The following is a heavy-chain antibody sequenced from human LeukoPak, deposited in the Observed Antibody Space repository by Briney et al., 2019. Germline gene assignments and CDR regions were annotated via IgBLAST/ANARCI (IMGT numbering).Heavy chain of an antibody. CDR3: AGWEGGNSGYYFDY. Sequence: SVKVSCKASGGAFSSYAISWVRQAPGQGLEWMGRIIPIFGIANYAQKFQGRVTITADKSTSTAYMELSSLRSEDTAVYYCAGWEGGNSGYYFDYWGQGTLVTVSS. CDR1: GGAFSSYA. V-gene: IGHV1-69*04. J-gene: IGHJ4*02. D-gene: IGHD4-23*01. CDR2: IIPIFGIA.